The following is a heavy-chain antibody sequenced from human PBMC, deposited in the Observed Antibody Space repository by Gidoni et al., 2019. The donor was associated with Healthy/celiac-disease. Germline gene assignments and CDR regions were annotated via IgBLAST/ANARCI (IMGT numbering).Heavy chain of an antibody. J-gene: IGHJ4*02. CDR3: ARAVGPVIVGATRRGYYFDY. CDR1: GGTFTRYA. V-gene: IGHV1-69*01. CDR2: IIPIFGTA. Sequence: QVQLVQSGAEVKKDGSSVKVSCNASGGTFTRYAISWVRHAPGQGLEWKGGIIPIFGTANYAQKFKGRVTITADESTSTAYMELSSLRSEDTAVYYCARAVGPVIVGATRRGYYFDYWGQGTLVTVSS. D-gene: IGHD1-26*01.